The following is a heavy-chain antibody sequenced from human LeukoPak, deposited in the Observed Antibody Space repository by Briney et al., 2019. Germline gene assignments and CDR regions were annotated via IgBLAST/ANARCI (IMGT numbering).Heavy chain of an antibody. CDR3: ARDLTRVAVADKTS. CDR2: IYYSGST. D-gene: IGHD6-19*01. CDR1: GGSISSSSYY. Sequence: SETLSLTCTVSGGSISSSSYYWGWIRQPPGKGLAWIGSIYYSGSTYYNPSLKSRVTISVDTSKNQFSLKLSSVTAADTAVYYCARDLTRVAVADKTSWGQGTLVTVSS. J-gene: IGHJ5*02. V-gene: IGHV4-39*07.